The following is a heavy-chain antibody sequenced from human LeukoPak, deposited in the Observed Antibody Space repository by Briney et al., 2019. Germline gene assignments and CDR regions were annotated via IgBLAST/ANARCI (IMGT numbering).Heavy chain of an antibody. V-gene: IGHV4-34*01. CDR3: ARTGRNWGFDY. Sequence: SETLSLTCAVYGGSFSGYYWSWIRQPPGKGLEWIGEINHSGSTNYNPSLKSRVTISVDTSKNQLSLKLSSVTAADTAVYYCARTGRNWGFDYWGQGTLVTVSS. CDR1: GGSFSGYY. CDR2: INHSGST. J-gene: IGHJ4*02. D-gene: IGHD7-27*01.